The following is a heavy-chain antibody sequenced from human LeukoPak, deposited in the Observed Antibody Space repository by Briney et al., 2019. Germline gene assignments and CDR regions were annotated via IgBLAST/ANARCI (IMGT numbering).Heavy chain of an antibody. D-gene: IGHD3-10*01. CDR2: IIPIFGTA. J-gene: IGHJ4*02. V-gene: IGHV1-69*13. CDR1: GGTFSSYA. Sequence: SVKVSCKASGGTFSSYAISWVRQAPGQGLEWMGGIIPIFGTANYAQKFQGRVTITADESTSTAYMELSSLRSEDTAVYCCARRTAITMVRGETYYFDYWGQGTLVTVSS. CDR3: ARRTAITMVRGETYYFDY.